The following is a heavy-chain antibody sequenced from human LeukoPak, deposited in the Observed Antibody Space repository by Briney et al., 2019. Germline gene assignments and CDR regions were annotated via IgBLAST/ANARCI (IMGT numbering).Heavy chain of an antibody. J-gene: IGHJ4*02. D-gene: IGHD6-19*01. CDR1: GGSISSSSYY. Sequence: SETLSLTCTVSGGSISSSSYYWGWIRQPPGKGLEWIGSIYYSGSTYYNPSLKSRVTISVDTSKNQFSLKLSSVTAADTAVYYCARDQYSSGWYTRYWGQGTLVTVSS. CDR2: IYYSGST. CDR3: ARDQYSSGWYTRY. V-gene: IGHV4-39*07.